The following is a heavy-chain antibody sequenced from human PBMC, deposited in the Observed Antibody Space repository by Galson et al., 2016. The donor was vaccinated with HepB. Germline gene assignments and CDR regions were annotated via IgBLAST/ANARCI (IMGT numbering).Heavy chain of an antibody. CDR3: ARQLGIDFPDSYFDL. CDR1: GYSFTSYW. D-gene: IGHD7-27*01. Sequence: QSGAEVKKPGESLRISCKGSGYSFTSYWITWVRQMPGKGLEWMGRIDPSDSYTNYSPSFQGHVTISADKSISTAYLQWSSLKASDTAMYYCARQLGIDFPDSYFDLWGRGTLVTVSS. V-gene: IGHV5-10-1*01. CDR2: IDPSDSYT. J-gene: IGHJ2*01.